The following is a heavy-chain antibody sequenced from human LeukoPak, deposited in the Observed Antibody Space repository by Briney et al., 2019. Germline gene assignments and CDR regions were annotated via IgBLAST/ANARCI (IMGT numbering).Heavy chain of an antibody. Sequence: PSETLSLTCTVSGASVSGSPYYWGWIRQPPGEGLEWIGSIYSSGSTYYNASLQSRVTISIETSKNQISLRLNSVTAADTAIYYCAESGGYGLIDYWGQGTLVTVSS. V-gene: IGHV4-39*01. D-gene: IGHD1-26*01. CDR3: AESGGYGLIDY. CDR2: IYSSGST. CDR1: GASVSGSPYY. J-gene: IGHJ4*02.